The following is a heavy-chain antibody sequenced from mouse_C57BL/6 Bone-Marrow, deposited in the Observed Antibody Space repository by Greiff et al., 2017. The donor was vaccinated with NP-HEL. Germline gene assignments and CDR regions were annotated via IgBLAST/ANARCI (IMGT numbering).Heavy chain of an antibody. CDR1: GFTFTDYY. V-gene: IGHV7-3*01. J-gene: IGHJ2*01. D-gene: IGHD2-3*01. CDR3: ARYTVYDGYFDY. CDR2: IRNKANGYTT. Sequence: EVKLMESGGGLVQPGGSLSLSCAASGFTFTDYYMSWVRQPPGKALEWLGFIRNKANGYTTKYSASVKGRFTISRDNSQSILYLQMNALRAEDSATYYCARYTVYDGYFDYWGQGTTLTVSS.